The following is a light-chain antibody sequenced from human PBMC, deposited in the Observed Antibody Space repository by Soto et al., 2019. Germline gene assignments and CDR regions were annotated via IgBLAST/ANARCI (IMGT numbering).Light chain of an antibody. J-gene: IGKJ2*01. CDR3: HQYGGVAYP. Sequence: IVLTQSPGTLSLSPGQIATLSCRASESISRDYLAWYQQRLGQAPRLLIYGASSGATGFPVRFSGSGSGTDFNIPISRLEHAHFEIYYCHQYGGVAYPFGYGTKLEI. CDR2: GAS. V-gene: IGKV3-20*01. CDR1: ESISRDY.